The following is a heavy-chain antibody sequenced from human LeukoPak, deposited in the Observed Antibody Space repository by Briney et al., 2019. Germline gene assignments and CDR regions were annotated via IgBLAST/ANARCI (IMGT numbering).Heavy chain of an antibody. CDR2: VSGSGGAT. J-gene: IGHJ4*02. V-gene: IGHV3-23*01. CDR3: ARSVPDYTRFDY. Sequence: GGSLRLSCVASGFTFSSLAMHWVRQAPGKGLEWVSVVSGSGGATHYADSVRGRFTISRDNSKNALYLQMNSLRAEDTALYYCARSVPDYTRFDYWGQGALVTVSS. CDR1: GFTFSSLA. D-gene: IGHD4-11*01.